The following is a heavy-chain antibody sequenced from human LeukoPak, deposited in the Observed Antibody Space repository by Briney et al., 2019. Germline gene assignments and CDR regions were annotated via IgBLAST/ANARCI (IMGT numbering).Heavy chain of an antibody. CDR2: IYYSGST. Sequence: PSETLSLTCTVSGGSISSYYWSWIRQPPGKGLEWIGYIYYSGSTNYNPSLKSRVTISVDTSKNQFSLKLSSVTAADTAVYYCARDRSIAAASYFDYWGQGTLVTVSS. CDR1: GGSISSYY. D-gene: IGHD6-13*01. CDR3: ARDRSIAAASYFDY. V-gene: IGHV4-59*01. J-gene: IGHJ4*02.